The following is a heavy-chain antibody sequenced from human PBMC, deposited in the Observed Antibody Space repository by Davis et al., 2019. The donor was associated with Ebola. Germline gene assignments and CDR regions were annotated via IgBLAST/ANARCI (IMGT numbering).Heavy chain of an antibody. CDR3: ARGLGYFGWGRY. J-gene: IGHJ3*01. D-gene: IGHD3-9*01. CDR1: GVSFSGYY. V-gene: IGHV4-34*01. Sequence: MPSETLSLTCAVYGVSFSGYYWSWIRQPPGKGLEWIGDINHSGSTNYNLSLKSRVTISVDTSKNQSSLKLSSVTATDTAVYYCARGLGYFGWGRYWGQGTMVTVSS. CDR2: INHSGST.